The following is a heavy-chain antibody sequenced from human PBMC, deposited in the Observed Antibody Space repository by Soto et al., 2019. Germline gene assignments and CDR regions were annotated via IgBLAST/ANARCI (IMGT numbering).Heavy chain of an antibody. CDR3: VNSRDISTSAY. J-gene: IGHJ4*02. CDR1: GFSLSTFAMG. V-gene: IGHV2-5*01. Sequence: QITLNESGPTLVKPTQTLTLTCTFSGFSLSTFAMGVGWIRQPPGKAMERLALIYWNDDKRYSPSLISRLTITKDTSKNLVVLRMTNMDTVDTATYYCVNSRDISTSAYWGQGHMVNVSS. D-gene: IGHD2-21*02. CDR2: IYWNDDK.